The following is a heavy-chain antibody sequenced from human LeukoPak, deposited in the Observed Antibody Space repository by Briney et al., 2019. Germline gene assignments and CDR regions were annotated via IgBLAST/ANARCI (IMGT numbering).Heavy chain of an antibody. Sequence: GGSLRLSCAASGLTFSRYNMNWVRQAPGKGLEWVSSIGTSSNNIYYTDSVKGRFTISRDNAKNSLYLRVDSLRVEDTAVYFCASGTVGNYALDYWGQGTLVTVSS. CDR2: IGTSSNNI. V-gene: IGHV3-21*01. J-gene: IGHJ4*02. D-gene: IGHD1-7*01. CDR1: GLTFSRYN. CDR3: ASGTVGNYALDY.